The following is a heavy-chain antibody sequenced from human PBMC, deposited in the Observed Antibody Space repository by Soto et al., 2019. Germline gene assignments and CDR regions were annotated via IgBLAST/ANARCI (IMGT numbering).Heavy chain of an antibody. CDR2: ISGSGGST. V-gene: IGHV3-23*01. D-gene: IGHD6-13*01. CDR3: AKALTGYSSSWKTYYYYYGMDV. Sequence: GGSLRLSCAASGFTFSSYAMSWVRQAPGKGLEWVSAISGSGGSTYYADSVKGRFTISRDNSKNTLYLQMNSLSAEDTAVYYCAKALTGYSSSWKTYYYYYGMDVWVQGTTVTVSS. CDR1: GFTFSSYA. J-gene: IGHJ6*02.